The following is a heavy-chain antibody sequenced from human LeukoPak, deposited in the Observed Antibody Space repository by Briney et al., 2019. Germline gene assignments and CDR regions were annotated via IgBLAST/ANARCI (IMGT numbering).Heavy chain of an antibody. J-gene: IGHJ6*02. V-gene: IGHV4-4*07. CDR2: IYTSGST. Sequence: SETLSLTCTVSGGSISSYYWGWIRQPAGKGLEWIGHIYTSGSTNYNPSLKSRVTMSVDTSKNQFSLNLSSVTAADTAVYYCARGTYDIFTGRYYYYGMAVWGQGTTVTVSS. D-gene: IGHD3-9*01. CDR1: GGSISSYY. CDR3: ARGTYDIFTGRYYYYGMAV.